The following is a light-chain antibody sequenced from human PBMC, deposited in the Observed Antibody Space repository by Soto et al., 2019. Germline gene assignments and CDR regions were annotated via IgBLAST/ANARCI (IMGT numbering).Light chain of an antibody. CDR2: KAS. CDR3: QQYNSYSPNT. J-gene: IGKJ2*01. V-gene: IGKV1-5*03. CDR1: QSISSW. Sequence: DIQMTQSPSTLSASVGDRVTITCRANQSISSWLAWYQQKPGKAPKLLIYKASSLESGVPSRFSGSGSGTEFTLTISSLQPDDFATYYCQQYNSYSPNTFGQGTKLEIK.